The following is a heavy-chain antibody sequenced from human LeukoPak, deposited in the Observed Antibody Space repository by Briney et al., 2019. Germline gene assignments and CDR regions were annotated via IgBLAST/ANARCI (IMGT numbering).Heavy chain of an antibody. J-gene: IGHJ4*02. CDR1: GFTFSSYA. V-gene: IGHV3-23*01. CDR3: AKRSRPIYYDSSGYYCVKGAQFDY. Sequence: GGSLRLSCAASGFTFSSYAMSWVRQAPGKGLEWVSAISGSGGSTYYADSVKGRFTISRDNSKNTLYLQMNSLRAEDTAVYYCAKRSRPIYYDSSGYYCVKGAQFDYWGQGTLVTVSS. D-gene: IGHD3-22*01. CDR2: ISGSGGST.